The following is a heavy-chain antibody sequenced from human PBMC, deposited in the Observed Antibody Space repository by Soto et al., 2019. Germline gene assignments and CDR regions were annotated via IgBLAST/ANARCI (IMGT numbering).Heavy chain of an antibody. CDR3: AADLPGHGGGYEFDY. J-gene: IGHJ4*01. D-gene: IGHD2-15*01. V-gene: IGHV3-15*07. CDR2: IKSKNDGGTT. Sequence: PGGSLRLSCAASGFTFITARMNWVRQAPGKGLEWVGRIKSKNDGGTTDYAAPVKGRFTISRDDSKNTVYLQMNSLRTEDTALYYCAADLPGHGGGYEFDYWGQGTPVTVS. CDR1: GFTFITAR.